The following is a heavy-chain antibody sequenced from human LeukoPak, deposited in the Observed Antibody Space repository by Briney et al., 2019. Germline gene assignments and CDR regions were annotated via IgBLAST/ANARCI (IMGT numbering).Heavy chain of an antibody. CDR2: ISGSGGST. CDR1: GFTFNRFA. D-gene: IGHD3-3*01. J-gene: IGHJ4*02. V-gene: IGHV3-23*01. Sequence: GGSLRLSCAASGFTFNRFAMSWVRQTQGKGLEWVSAISGSGGSTYYADSVKGRFTISRDNSKNTLYLQMNSLRAEDTAVYYCAKGARGQYYDFWSGYYTHFDYWGQGTLVTVSS. CDR3: AKGARGQYYDFWSGYYTHFDY.